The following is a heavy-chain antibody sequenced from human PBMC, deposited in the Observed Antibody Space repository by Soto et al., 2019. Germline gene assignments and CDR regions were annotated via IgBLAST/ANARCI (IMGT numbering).Heavy chain of an antibody. V-gene: IGHV4-39*01. CDR2: IYYSGST. CDR3: ARTDYFDY. Sequence: SETLSLTCTVSGGSISSSSYYWGWIRQPPGKGLEWIGSIYYSGSTYYNPSLKSRVTISVDTSKNQFSLKLSSVTAADTAVYYCARTDYFDYWGQGTLVTVSS. J-gene: IGHJ4*02. CDR1: GGSISSSSYY.